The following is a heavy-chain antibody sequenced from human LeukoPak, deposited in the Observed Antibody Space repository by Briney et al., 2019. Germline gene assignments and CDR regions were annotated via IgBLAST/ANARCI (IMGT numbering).Heavy chain of an antibody. Sequence: SETLSLTCTVSGASIRSYQWSWIRQPPGKGLEWIGHINTSGGTNYNPSLKSRITFSVDTSRDQFSLQLNSVTAADTAVYYCARQIASAGTAGFDFWGQGALVTVSS. CDR2: INTSGGT. J-gene: IGHJ4*02. CDR3: ARQIASAGTAGFDF. CDR1: GASIRSYQ. D-gene: IGHD6-13*01. V-gene: IGHV4-4*09.